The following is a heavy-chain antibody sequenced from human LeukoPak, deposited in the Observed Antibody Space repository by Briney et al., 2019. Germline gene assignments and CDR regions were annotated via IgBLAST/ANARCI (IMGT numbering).Heavy chain of an antibody. CDR2: INHSGST. D-gene: IGHD3-10*01. CDR1: GGSFSGYY. Sequence: TSETLSLTCAVYGGSFSGYYWSWIRQPPGKGLEWIGEINHSGSTNYNPSLKSRVTISVDTSKSQFSLKPSSVTAADTAVYYCARGPGSVWGQGTTVTVSS. V-gene: IGHV4-34*01. CDR3: ARGPGSV. J-gene: IGHJ6*02.